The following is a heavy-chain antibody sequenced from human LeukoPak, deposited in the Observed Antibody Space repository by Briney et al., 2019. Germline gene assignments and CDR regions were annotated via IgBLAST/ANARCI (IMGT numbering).Heavy chain of an antibody. CDR1: GFTFSSYA. CDR3: AKGYVILYYYYMDV. Sequence: GGSLRLSCAASGFTFSSYAMSWVRQAPGKGLEWVSAISGSGGSTYYADSVKGRFTISRDNSKNTLYLPMNSLRAEDTAVYYCAKGYVILYYYYMDVWGKGTTVTVSS. J-gene: IGHJ6*03. D-gene: IGHD3-16*01. V-gene: IGHV3-23*01. CDR2: ISGSGGST.